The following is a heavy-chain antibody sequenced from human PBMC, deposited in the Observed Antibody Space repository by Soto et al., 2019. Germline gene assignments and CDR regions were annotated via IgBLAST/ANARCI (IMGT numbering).Heavy chain of an antibody. D-gene: IGHD6-25*01. CDR3: TSSNWRYVAAGVGFDY. CDR2: IRSKANSYAT. J-gene: IGHJ4*02. CDR1: GFTFSGSA. V-gene: IGHV3-73*01. Sequence: GGSLRLSCAASGFTFSGSAMHWVRQASGKWLEWVGRIRSKANSYATAYAASVKGRFTISRDDSKNTAYLQMNSLKTEDTAVYYCTSSNWRYVAAGVGFDYWGQGTLVTVSS.